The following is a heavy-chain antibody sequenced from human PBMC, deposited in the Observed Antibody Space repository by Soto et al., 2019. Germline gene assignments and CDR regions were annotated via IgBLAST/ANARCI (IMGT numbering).Heavy chain of an antibody. CDR2: IVPIRRTA. D-gene: IGHD6-13*01. Sequence: SVKVSCKASGGTFSSYRINWVRQAPGQGLEWVGGIVPIRRTADYAQTFQGRVSITAVESPRTSYMELRSLRSQGTAVYYCVRDSGAKRCSSWGQGTLVAVSS. V-gene: IGHV1-69*13. CDR3: VRDSGAKRCSS. J-gene: IGHJ4*02. CDR1: GGTFSSYR.